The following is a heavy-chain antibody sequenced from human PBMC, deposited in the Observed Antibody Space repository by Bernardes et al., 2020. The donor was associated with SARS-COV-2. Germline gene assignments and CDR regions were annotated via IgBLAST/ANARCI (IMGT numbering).Heavy chain of an antibody. Sequence: GGSLRLSCAASGFTFSSYGMHWVRQAPGKGLEWVAVIWYDGSNKYYADSVKGRFTISRDNSKNTLYLQMNSLRAEDTAVYYCARGSYCSGGSCYPAIDAFDIWGQGTMVTVSS. CDR1: GFTFSSYG. V-gene: IGHV3-33*01. CDR3: ARGSYCSGGSCYPAIDAFDI. D-gene: IGHD2-15*01. CDR2: IWYDGSNK. J-gene: IGHJ3*02.